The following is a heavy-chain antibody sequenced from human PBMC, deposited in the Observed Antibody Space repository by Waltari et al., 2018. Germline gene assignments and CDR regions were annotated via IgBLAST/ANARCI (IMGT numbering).Heavy chain of an antibody. CDR2: ISYDGSHK. V-gene: IGHV3-30-3*01. Sequence: QVQLVESGGGVVQPGRSLSLSCAASGFTFSRYAMHWVRQAPGKGLEWVAVISYDGSHKYYADSVKGRFTISRDSSKNTLFLQMNSLRVEDTAVYYCARDIAYHDSSGYYPYYFDYWGQGALVTVSS. D-gene: IGHD3-22*01. CDR1: GFTFSRYA. J-gene: IGHJ4*02. CDR3: ARDIAYHDSSGYYPYYFDY.